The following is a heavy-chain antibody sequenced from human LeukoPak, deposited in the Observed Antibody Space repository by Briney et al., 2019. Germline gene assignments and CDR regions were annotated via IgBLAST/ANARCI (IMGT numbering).Heavy chain of an antibody. D-gene: IGHD3-3*01. CDR2: IYWDDDK. J-gene: IGHJ4*02. V-gene: IGHV2-5*02. CDR3: AHRPGILEWPLLFDY. Sequence: SGPTLVKPTQTLTLTCTFSGFSLSTSGVGVGWIRQPPGKALERLALIYWDDDKRYSPSLKSRLTITKDTSKNQVVLTMTNMDPVDTATYYCAHRPGILEWPLLFDYWGQGTLVTVSS. CDR1: GFSLSTSGVG.